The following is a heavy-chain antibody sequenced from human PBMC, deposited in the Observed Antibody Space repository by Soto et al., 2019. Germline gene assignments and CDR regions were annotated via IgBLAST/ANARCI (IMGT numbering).Heavy chain of an antibody. CDR2: INDGGST. Sequence: PSETLSLTCAVYGGPFRGYWSWIRQPPGKGLEWIGQINDGGSTTYNPSLKSRVTISVDTSKNPFSLKLRSVTAADTAVYYCARGVAMTLVVHGDASDENYFDSWGQGTLVTVSS. J-gene: IGHJ4*02. D-gene: IGHD2-8*02. V-gene: IGHV4-34*01. CDR3: ARGVAMTLVVHGDASDENYFDS. CDR1: GGPFRGY.